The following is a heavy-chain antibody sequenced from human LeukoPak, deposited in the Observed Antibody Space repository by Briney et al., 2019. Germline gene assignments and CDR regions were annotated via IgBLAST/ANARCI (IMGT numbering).Heavy chain of an antibody. CDR1: GYTFTGYY. CDR3: ATDITPTDAFDT. Sequence: GASVKVSCKASGYTFTGYYMHWMRQAPGQGPEWMGWINPYSGDTKYARNYRGRVTMTRDTSISTAYMGLSRLRSDDTAVYYCATDITPTDAFDTWGQGTMVTVSS. J-gene: IGHJ3*02. V-gene: IGHV1-2*02. D-gene: IGHD1-14*01. CDR2: INPYSGDT.